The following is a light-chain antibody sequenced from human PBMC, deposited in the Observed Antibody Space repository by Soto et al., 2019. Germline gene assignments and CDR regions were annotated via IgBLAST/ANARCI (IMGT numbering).Light chain of an antibody. CDR3: QQYDSTRPT. V-gene: IGKV3-20*01. Sequence: EIVLTQSPGTLSLSPGDRATLSCRASQSVNSNYLAWYQRKPGQAPRLLIYGASNRATDIPYRFSASGSGTDFTLTITRLEAEDFAVYYYQQYDSTRPTFGHGTKVEVK. CDR2: GAS. CDR1: QSVNSNY. J-gene: IGKJ1*01.